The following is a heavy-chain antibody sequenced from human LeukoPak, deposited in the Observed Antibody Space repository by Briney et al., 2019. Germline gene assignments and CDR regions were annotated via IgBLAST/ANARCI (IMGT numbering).Heavy chain of an antibody. V-gene: IGHV3-30*03. Sequence: PGGSLRLSCAASGFTFSSYGMHWARQAPGKGLEWVAVISYDGSNKYYADSVKGRFTISRDNSKNTLYLQMNSLRAEDTAVYYCARESAVVTFDYWGQGTLVTVSS. CDR2: ISYDGSNK. D-gene: IGHD4-4*01. J-gene: IGHJ4*02. CDR1: GFTFSSYG. CDR3: ARESAVVTFDY.